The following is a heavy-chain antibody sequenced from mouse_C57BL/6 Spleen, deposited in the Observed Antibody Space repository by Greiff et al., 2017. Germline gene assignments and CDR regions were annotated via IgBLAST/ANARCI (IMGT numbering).Heavy chain of an antibody. CDR1: GYSITSGYY. CDR2: ISYDGSN. Sequence: DVKLQESGPGLVKPSQSLSLTCSVTGYSITSGYYWNWIRQFPGNKLEWMGYISYDGSNNYNPSLKNRISITRDTSKNQFFLKLNSVTTEDTATYYCARDQGTVVATNFDYWGQGTTLTVSS. CDR3: ARDQGTVVATNFDY. J-gene: IGHJ2*01. D-gene: IGHD1-1*01. V-gene: IGHV3-6*01.